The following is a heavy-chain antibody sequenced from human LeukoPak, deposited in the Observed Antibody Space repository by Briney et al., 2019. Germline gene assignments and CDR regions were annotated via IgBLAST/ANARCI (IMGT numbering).Heavy chain of an antibody. CDR3: AKFSRSIVPPEGHFYYMDV. Sequence: PGGSLRLSCAGSGFTFSTSGFSWVRQAPGTGLEWVSGFSVSDDTTHYADSVKGRFTMSRDNSRNTLYLQMNSLRAEDTAVYYCAKFSRSIVPPEGHFYYMDVWGKGTTVTISS. V-gene: IGHV3-23*01. D-gene: IGHD3-3*02. CDR2: FSVSDDTT. CDR1: GFTFSTSG. J-gene: IGHJ6*03.